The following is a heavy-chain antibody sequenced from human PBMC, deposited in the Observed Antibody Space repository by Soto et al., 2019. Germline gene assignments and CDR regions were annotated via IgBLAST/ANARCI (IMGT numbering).Heavy chain of an antibody. D-gene: IGHD1-1*01. CDR1: GGSVRAPDW. CDR3: ARVRQGCSANNCYFDP. Sequence: SETLSLTCTLSGGSVRAPDWWNWVRQSPDKGLEWIAEVHISGHSNYNPSLRSRVSVSIDSSKNQFYLNLNSVTAADTAIYYCARVRQGCSANNCYFDPWGQGTQVTVS. CDR2: VHISGHS. V-gene: IGHV4-4*02. J-gene: IGHJ5*01.